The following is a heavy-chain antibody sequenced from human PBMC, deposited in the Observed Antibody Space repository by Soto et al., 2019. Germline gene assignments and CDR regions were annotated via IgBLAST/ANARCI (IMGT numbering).Heavy chain of an antibody. V-gene: IGHV3-23*01. D-gene: IGHD6-19*01. J-gene: IGHJ3*02. CDR1: GFTFSSYA. CDR2: ISNSGTDT. CDR3: AKPKGGQWMCWAEFDI. Sequence: GESLRLSCAASGFTFSSYAMTWVRQAPGKGLEWDSSISNSGTDTYYADSVKGRFTISRDNSKNTLYLQVTSLRVEDTAVYYCAKPKGGQWMCWAEFDIWGQGTMVTVSS.